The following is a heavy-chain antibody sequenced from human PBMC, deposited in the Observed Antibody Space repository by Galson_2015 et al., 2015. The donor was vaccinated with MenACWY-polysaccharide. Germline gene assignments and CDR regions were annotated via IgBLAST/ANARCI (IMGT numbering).Heavy chain of an antibody. V-gene: IGHV3-7*01. Sequence: SLRLSCAASGFTFSSYWMTWVRQAPGKGLEWVANIKKDGSAKYYVDSVKGRFTISRDNSKNSLYLQMNSLRAEDTAVYYCARGHYGMDVWGQGTTVTVSS. CDR1: GFTFSSYW. CDR2: IKKDGSAK. J-gene: IGHJ6*02. CDR3: ARGHYGMDV.